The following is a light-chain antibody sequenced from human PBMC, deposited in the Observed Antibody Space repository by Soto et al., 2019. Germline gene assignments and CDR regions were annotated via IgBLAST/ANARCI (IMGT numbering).Light chain of an antibody. V-gene: IGKV3-11*01. CDR1: QSVSSY. J-gene: IGKJ4*01. CDR2: DAS. CDR3: QQRSNWPPFT. Sequence: EIVLTHSPATLSFSPGERSTLSCRASQSVSSYLAWYQQKPGQALRLLIYDASNRATGIPARFSGSGSGTDFTLTISSLEPEDFAVYYCQQRSNWPPFTFGGGTKVEIK.